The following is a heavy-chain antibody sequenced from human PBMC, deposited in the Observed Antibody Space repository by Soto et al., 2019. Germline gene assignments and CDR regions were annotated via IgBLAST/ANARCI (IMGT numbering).Heavy chain of an antibody. CDR3: ESLTYDILTYYYYGMDV. D-gene: IGHD3-9*01. Sequence: GESLKISCKGSGYSFTSYWISWVRQMPGKGLEWMGRIDPSDSYTNYSPSFQGHVTISADKSISTAYLQWSSLKASDTAMYYCESLTYDILTYYYYGMDVWGQVTTVTVSS. J-gene: IGHJ6*02. CDR1: GYSFTSYW. CDR2: IDPSDSYT. V-gene: IGHV5-10-1*01.